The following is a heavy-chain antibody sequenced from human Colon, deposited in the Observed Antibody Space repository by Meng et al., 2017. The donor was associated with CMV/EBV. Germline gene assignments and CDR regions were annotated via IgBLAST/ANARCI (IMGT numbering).Heavy chain of an antibody. J-gene: IGHJ4*02. Sequence: GESLKISCAASGFTFSTYWMAWVRQAPGKGLEWVACINEHGSEKYYVDSVKGRFTVSRDNAKNSLHLQMDSLRGDDTAAYYCEGQRGSSPFGFWGQGTLVTVSS. CDR1: GFTFSTYW. D-gene: IGHD3-16*01. V-gene: IGHV3-7*01. CDR2: INEHGSEK. CDR3: EGQRGSSPFGF.